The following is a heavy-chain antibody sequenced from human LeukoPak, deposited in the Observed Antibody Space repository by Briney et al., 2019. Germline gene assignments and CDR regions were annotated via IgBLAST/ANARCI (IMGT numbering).Heavy chain of an antibody. J-gene: IGHJ4*02. CDR1: GGSISSYY. V-gene: IGHV4-59*01. CDR3: ARDPFTGYSSGWYFDY. CDR2: IYSSGST. Sequence: SETLSLTCTVSGGSISSYYWSWIRQPPGKGLEWIGYIYSSGSTNYNPSLQSRVTISLDTSKNQFSLRLSSVTAADTGVYYCARDPFTGYSSGWYFDYWGQGTLVTVSS. D-gene: IGHD6-19*01.